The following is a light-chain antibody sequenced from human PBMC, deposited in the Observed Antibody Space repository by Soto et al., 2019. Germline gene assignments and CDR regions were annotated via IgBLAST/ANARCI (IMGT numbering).Light chain of an antibody. CDR1: QSLVSSDGNTY. CDR2: KVS. Sequence: DVVMTQSPLSLPVTLGQPASISCRSSQSLVSSDGNTYLSWFHQRPGQSPRRLIYKVSSRDSGVPDRFSGSGSGTDFTLKISRAEAEDVGLYYCMQGTHWNTFGQGTKLEIK. CDR3: MQGTHWNT. V-gene: IGKV2-30*01. J-gene: IGKJ2*01.